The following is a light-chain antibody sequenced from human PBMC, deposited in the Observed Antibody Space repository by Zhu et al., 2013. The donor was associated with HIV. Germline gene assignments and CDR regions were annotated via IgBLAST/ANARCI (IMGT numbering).Light chain of an antibody. J-gene: IGKJ2*01. V-gene: IGKV3-15*01. Sequence: EIVLTQSPVTLSLSPGERATLSCRASQSVANSLAWYQQKPGQAPRLLIYGASTLTNGVPSRFSGSGSGTEFTLTISCLQPDDFATYYCQHYNSYLFGQGTKLEIK. CDR2: GAS. CDR3: QHYNSYL. CDR1: QSVANS.